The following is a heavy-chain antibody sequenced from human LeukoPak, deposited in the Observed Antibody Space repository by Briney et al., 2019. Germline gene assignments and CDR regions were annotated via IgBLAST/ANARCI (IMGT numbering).Heavy chain of an antibody. V-gene: IGHV1-69*05. CDR2: IIPIFGTA. D-gene: IGHD6-6*01. J-gene: IGHJ6*03. Sequence: EASVKVSCKASGGTFSSYAISWVRQAPGQGLEWMGRIIPIFGTANYAQKFQGRVTITTDESTSTAYMELSSLRSEDTAVYYCASGSSSDGYYYYYYMDVWGKGTTVTVSS. CDR1: GGTFSSYA. CDR3: ASGSSSDGYYYYYYMDV.